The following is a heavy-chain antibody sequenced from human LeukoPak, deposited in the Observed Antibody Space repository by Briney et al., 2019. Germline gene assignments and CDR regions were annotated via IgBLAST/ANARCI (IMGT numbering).Heavy chain of an antibody. J-gene: IGHJ4*02. CDR1: GGTFSSYA. Sequence: GASVKVSCKASGGTFSSYAISWVRQAPGQGLEWMGGIIPIFGTANYAQKFQGRVTITADESTSTAYMELSSLRSEDTAVYYCARDQDPAGDTAMVNFDYWGQGTLVAVSS. D-gene: IGHD5-18*01. V-gene: IGHV1-69*13. CDR2: IIPIFGTA. CDR3: ARDQDPAGDTAMVNFDY.